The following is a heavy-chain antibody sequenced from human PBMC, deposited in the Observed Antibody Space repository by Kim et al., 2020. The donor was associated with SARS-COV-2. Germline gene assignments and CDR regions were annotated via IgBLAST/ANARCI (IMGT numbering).Heavy chain of an antibody. CDR3: ARVDDYGGNSGVFSYYFDY. V-gene: IGHV3-21*01. Sequence: GGSPRLSCAASGFTFSSYSMNWVRQAPGKGLEWVSSISSSSSYIYYADSVKGRFTISRDNAKNSLYLQMNSLRAEDTAVYYCARVDDYGGNSGVFSYYFDYWGQGTLVTVSS. D-gene: IGHD4-17*01. J-gene: IGHJ4*02. CDR2: ISSSSSYI. CDR1: GFTFSSYS.